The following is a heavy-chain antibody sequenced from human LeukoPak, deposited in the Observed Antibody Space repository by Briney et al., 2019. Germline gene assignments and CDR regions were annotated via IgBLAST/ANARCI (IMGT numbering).Heavy chain of an antibody. D-gene: IGHD3-10*01. J-gene: IGHJ4*02. CDR3: ARGPDYYGSGSFY. CDR1: GGSIRSYY. Sequence: SETLSLTCTVSGGSIRSYYWSWIREPPGEGLGWIGYIYYSGSNNYNPPLKSRVTISVDTSKNQFSLKLSSVTAADTAVYYCARGPDYYGSGSFYGGQGTLVTVSS. CDR2: IYYSGSN. V-gene: IGHV4-59*01.